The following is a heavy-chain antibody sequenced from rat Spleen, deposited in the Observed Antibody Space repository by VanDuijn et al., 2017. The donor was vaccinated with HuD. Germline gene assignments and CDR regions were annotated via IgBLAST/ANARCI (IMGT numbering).Heavy chain of an antibody. CDR3: ARESRTGNYFDY. CDR1: GFSLSDYG. V-gene: IGHV2-30*01. J-gene: IGHJ2*01. D-gene: IGHD5-1*01. Sequence: QVQLKESGPGLVQPSQTLSLTCTVSGFSLSDYGVIWVRQSPGEGLDWMGIIWTGGSTDYNSALKSRLSISRDTSKSQVFLKMNSLRTEDIATYYCARESRTGNYFDYWGQGVMVTVSS. CDR2: IWTGGST.